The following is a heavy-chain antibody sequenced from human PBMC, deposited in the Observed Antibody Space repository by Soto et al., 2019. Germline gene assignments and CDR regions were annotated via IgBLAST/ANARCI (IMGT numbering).Heavy chain of an antibody. CDR3: AKDHGKFEGYCDSASCYAALDC. CDR1: GFPFNTYA. V-gene: IGHV3-23*01. Sequence: PGGSLRLSCAASGFPFNTYAMSWVRQAPGKGLQWVSAISGSGGSAHYADSVKGRFTISRDNSKNTLYLQMNSLRAEDTAVYHCAKDHGKFEGYCDSASCYAALDCWGQGTLVTVSS. D-gene: IGHD2-2*01. CDR2: ISGSGGSA. J-gene: IGHJ4*02.